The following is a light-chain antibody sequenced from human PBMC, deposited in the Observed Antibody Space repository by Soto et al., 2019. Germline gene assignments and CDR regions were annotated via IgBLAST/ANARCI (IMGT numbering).Light chain of an antibody. CDR3: ATGDDSRSGVV. V-gene: IGLV1-44*01. CDR1: SSNIGSNN. J-gene: IGLJ7*01. CDR2: NNN. Sequence: QSVLTQPPSASGTPGQRVTISCSGSSSNIGSNNVIWYQQLPATAPKLLIYNNNHSPSWVLARLSAAKTGTSASPAISGVLSEDEEDYYCATGDDSRSGVVFGGGTKLTVL.